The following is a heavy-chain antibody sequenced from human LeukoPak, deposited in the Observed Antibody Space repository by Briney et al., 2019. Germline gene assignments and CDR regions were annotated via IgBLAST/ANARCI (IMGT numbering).Heavy chain of an antibody. CDR2: ISGSGGST. V-gene: IGHV3-23*01. J-gene: IGHJ4*02. D-gene: IGHD3-3*01. CDR3: VRDQFFSFDY. CDR1: GFTFSSYA. Sequence: GGSLRLSCAASGFTFSSYAMSWVRQAPGKGLEWVSAISGSGGSTYYADSVKGRFTISRDNAKNSLYLQMNSLRDEDTAVYYCVRDQFFSFDYWGQGTLVTVSS.